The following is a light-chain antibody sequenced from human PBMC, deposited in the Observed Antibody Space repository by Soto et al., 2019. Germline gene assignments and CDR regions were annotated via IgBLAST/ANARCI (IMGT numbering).Light chain of an antibody. J-gene: IGKJ1*01. V-gene: IGKV1-5*03. Sequence: DIQMTQSPSPLSGSVGDRVTIPCRASQTISSWLAWYQQKPGKAPKLLIYKASTLKSGVPSRFSGSGSGTEFTLTISSLQPDDFATYYCQHYNSYSEAFGQGTRVDIK. CDR2: KAS. CDR3: QHYNSYSEA. CDR1: QTISSW.